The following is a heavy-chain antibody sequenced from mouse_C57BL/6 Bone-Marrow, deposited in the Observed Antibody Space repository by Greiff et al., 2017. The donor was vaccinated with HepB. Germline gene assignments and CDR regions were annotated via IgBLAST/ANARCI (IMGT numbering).Heavy chain of an antibody. D-gene: IGHD2-2*01. Sequence: QVQLQQPGAELVKPGASVKLSCKASGYTFTSYWMHWVKQRPGQGLEWIGMIHPNSGSTNYNEKFKSKATLTVDKSSSTAYMQRSSLTSEDSAVYYCARSETMVTYYWGQGTTLTVSS. CDR1: GYTFTSYW. CDR3: ARSETMVTYY. V-gene: IGHV1-64*01. CDR2: IHPNSGST. J-gene: IGHJ2*01.